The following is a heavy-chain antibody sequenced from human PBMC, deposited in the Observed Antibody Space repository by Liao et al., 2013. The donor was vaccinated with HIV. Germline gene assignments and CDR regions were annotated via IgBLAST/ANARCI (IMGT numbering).Heavy chain of an antibody. J-gene: IGHJ4*02. Sequence: QVQLQESGPGLVKPSQTLSLTCTVSGGSISSGDYYWSWIRQPPGKGLEWIGYIYYSGSTYYNPSLKSRVTISVDTSKNQFSLKLSSVTAADTAVYYCARSRTGAYSSSWLFDYWGQGTLVTVSS. CDR2: IYYSGST. CDR3: ARSRTGAYSSSWLFDY. CDR1: GGSISSGDYY. D-gene: IGHD6-13*01. V-gene: IGHV4-30-4*08.